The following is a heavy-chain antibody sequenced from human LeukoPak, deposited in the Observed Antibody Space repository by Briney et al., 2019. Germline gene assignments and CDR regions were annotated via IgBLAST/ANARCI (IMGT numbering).Heavy chain of an antibody. CDR3: ARTVSSAGWSDDAFDI. V-gene: IGHV3-20*04. J-gene: IGHJ3*02. CDR1: GFTFDDYG. CDR2: INWDGGST. Sequence: GGSLRLSCAASGFTFDDYGMSWARQAPGKGLEWVSGINWDGGSTGYADSVKSRFTISRDNAKNFLYLQMNSLRAEDTALYYCARTVSSAGWSDDAFDIWGQGTMVTVSS. D-gene: IGHD6-19*01.